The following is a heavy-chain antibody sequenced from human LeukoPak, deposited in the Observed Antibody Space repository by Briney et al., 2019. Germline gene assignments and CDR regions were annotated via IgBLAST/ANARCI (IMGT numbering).Heavy chain of an antibody. CDR2: INPDGGTT. V-gene: IGHV3-74*01. CDR1: GFTFSSYW. J-gene: IGHJ4*02. D-gene: IGHD6-19*01. CDR3: ARDCGSSGCDF. Sequence: SGGSLRLSCAASGFTFSSYWMHWVRQAPGKGLVWVSRINPDGGTTNYADSVKGRFTTSRDNARNTLYVEMNSLRADDTAVYYCARDCGSSGCDFWGQGTLVTVSS.